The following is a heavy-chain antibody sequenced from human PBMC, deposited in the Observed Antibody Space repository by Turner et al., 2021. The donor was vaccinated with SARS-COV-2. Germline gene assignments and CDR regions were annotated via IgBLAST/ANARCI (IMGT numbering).Heavy chain of an antibody. CDR1: GGSISSSNW. V-gene: IGHV4-4*02. D-gene: IGHD6-13*01. Sequence: QVQLQESGPGLVKPSGTLSLTCAVSGGSISSSNWWSWVRQPPGKGLEWIGEIYNSGSTNYNPSLKIRVTISVDKSKNQFYLNLSSVTAADTAVYYCARRTHGYFNYGMDVWGQGTTVTVSS. CDR3: ARRTHGYFNYGMDV. J-gene: IGHJ6*02. CDR2: IYNSGST.